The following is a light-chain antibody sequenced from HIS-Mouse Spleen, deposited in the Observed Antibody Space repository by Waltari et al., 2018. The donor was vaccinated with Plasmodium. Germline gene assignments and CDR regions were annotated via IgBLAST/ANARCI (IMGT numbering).Light chain of an antibody. CDR3: CSYAGSYTWV. J-gene: IGLJ3*02. V-gene: IGLV2-11*01. CDR2: DVS. CDR1: SSDVGGYNY. Sequence: QSALTQPRSVSGSPGQSVTISCTGTSSDVGGYNYVSWYQQNPVKAPKLIMYDVSKRPSRVPDRVSGSKSGNTASLTISGLQAEDEADYYCCSYAGSYTWVFGGGTKLTVL.